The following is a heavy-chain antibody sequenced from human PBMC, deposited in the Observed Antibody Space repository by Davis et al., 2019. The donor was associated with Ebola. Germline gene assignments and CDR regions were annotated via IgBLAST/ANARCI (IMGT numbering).Heavy chain of an antibody. J-gene: IGHJ5*02. D-gene: IGHD2-2*03. Sequence: GGSLRLSCAASGFTFSSYGMHWVRQAPGKGLEWVANIKQDGSEKYYVDSVKGRFTISRDNAKNSLYLQMNSLRAEDTAVYYCAREGWISWGQGTLVTVSS. V-gene: IGHV3-7*01. CDR3: AREGWIS. CDR1: GFTFSSYG. CDR2: IKQDGSEK.